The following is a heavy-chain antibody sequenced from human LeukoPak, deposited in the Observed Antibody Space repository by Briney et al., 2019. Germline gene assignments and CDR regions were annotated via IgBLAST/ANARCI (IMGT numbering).Heavy chain of an antibody. CDR3: ARGGIPGIAAAFDY. J-gene: IGHJ4*02. D-gene: IGHD6-13*01. CDR2: INTDTGNP. CDR1: GYTFTTYA. V-gene: IGHV7-4-1*02. Sequence: GASVKVSCKASGYTFTTYAMNWVRQAPGQGLEWMGWINTDTGNPTYAQAFTGRFVFSLDTSVSTTYLQISSLKAEDTAVYYCARGGIPGIAAAFDYWGQGTLVTVSS.